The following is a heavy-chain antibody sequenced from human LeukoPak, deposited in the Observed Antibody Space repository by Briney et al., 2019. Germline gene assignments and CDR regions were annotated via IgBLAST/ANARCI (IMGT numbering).Heavy chain of an antibody. CDR3: AKDIDLTCYFDY. V-gene: IGHV3-23*01. CDR2: ISGSGGST. D-gene: IGHD3-16*01. J-gene: IGHJ4*02. Sequence: GGSLRLSCAASGFTFSIYAMSWVRQAPGKGLEWVSAISGSGGSTYYADSVKGRFTISRDNSKNTLYLQMNSLRAEDTAVYYGAKDIDLTCYFDYWGQGTLVTVSS. CDR1: GFTFSIYA.